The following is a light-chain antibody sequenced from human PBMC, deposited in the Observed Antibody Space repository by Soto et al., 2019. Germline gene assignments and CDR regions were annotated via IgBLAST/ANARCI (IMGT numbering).Light chain of an antibody. J-gene: IGKJ1*01. CDR2: AAS. CDR3: LQLNSYPLT. V-gene: IGKV1-9*01. CDR1: QGISSF. Sequence: DIHLTQSPSFLSTSVGDRVTITCRASQGISSFLAWYQQKPGKAPKLLIYAASTLQSGVPSRFSGSGSGTEFTRTISSLQPEDSATYSCLQLNSYPLTFGQGTKVEIK.